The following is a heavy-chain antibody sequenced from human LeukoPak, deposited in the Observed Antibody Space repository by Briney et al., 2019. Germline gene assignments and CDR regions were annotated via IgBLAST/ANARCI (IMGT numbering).Heavy chain of an antibody. J-gene: IGHJ6*03. CDR1: VYSSTTYW. CDR3: ARRNYYDGSGYAYYMDV. D-gene: IGHD3-22*01. Sequence: GESLKISCKGSVYSSTTYWIGCVRQISAKGLGWMGIIYTGDSDTRYSPSFQGHVTISPAKSISTAYLQCRSLKASDTAMYYSARRNYYDGSGYAYYMDVWGKGTTVTVSS. V-gene: IGHV5-51*01. CDR2: IYTGDSDT.